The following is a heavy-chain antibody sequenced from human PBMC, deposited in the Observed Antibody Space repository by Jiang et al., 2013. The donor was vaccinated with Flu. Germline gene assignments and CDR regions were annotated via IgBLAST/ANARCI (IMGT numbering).Heavy chain of an antibody. CDR2: INHSGST. Sequence: LLKPSETLSLTCAVYGGSFSGYYWSWIRQPPGKGLEWIGEINHSGSTNYNPSLKSRVTISVDTSKNQFSLKLSSVTAADTAVYYCARVGYYYGSGRIDPWGQGTLVTVSS. V-gene: IGHV4-34*01. D-gene: IGHD3-10*01. CDR3: ARVGYYYGSGRIDP. CDR1: GGSFSGYY. J-gene: IGHJ5*02.